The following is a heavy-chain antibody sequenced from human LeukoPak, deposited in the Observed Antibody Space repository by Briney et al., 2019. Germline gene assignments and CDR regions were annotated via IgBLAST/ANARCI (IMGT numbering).Heavy chain of an antibody. Sequence: GSLRLSCAASGFTLRNYAMSWVRQAPGKGLEWVSSIGAGDKYTYYADSVKGRFTISRDNSKNTLYLQMNSLRAEDTAVYYCAKVGRYCSSTSCYQDRSYFDYWGQGTLVTVSS. J-gene: IGHJ4*02. CDR1: GFTLRNYA. D-gene: IGHD2-2*01. CDR2: IGAGDKYT. V-gene: IGHV3-23*01. CDR3: AKVGRYCSSTSCYQDRSYFDY.